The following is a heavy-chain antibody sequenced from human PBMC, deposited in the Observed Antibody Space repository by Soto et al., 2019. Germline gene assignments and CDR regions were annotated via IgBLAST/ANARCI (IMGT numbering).Heavy chain of an antibody. V-gene: IGHV3-48*02. CDR1: GFTLNGNS. CDR3: VRGRSDSLMDV. CDR2: LSSSRSTI. Sequence: EVQLVESGGDLVQPGGSRKLPCAGPGFTLNGNSMTWVRQAPGRGLEWVSYLSSSRSTIYYADSVKGRFTISRDDAKNSLYLQMNSLRDDDTAVYFCVRGRSDSLMDVWGQGTTVTVSS. J-gene: IGHJ6*02.